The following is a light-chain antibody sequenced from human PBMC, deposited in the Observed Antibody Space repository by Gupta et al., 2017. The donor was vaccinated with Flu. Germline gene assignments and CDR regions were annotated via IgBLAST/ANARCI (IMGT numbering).Light chain of an antibody. J-gene: IGKJ1*01. CDR3: QQSDNFPRT. V-gene: IGKV1-12*01. Sequence: DIQMTQSPSSVSASVGDSVTITCRASQSVGRWLAWYQQKPGKAPKLLIYSASTLQSGVPSRFSGGGSGTDFTLTISSLQPEDFATYYCQQSDNFPRTFGQGTKVEVK. CDR1: QSVGRW. CDR2: SAS.